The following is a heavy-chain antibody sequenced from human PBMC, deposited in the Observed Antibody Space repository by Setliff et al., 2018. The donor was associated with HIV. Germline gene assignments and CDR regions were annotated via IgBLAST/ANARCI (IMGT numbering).Heavy chain of an antibody. V-gene: IGHV4-4*09. CDR2: IYSAGST. CDR3: VREYSGVYPDFSFYIDV. Sequence: PSETLSLTCTVSGGSTSSYYWSWIRQPPGKGLEWIGHIYSAGSTNYNPTLTSRVTMSVDMSKNQFSLKLRSVTAADMAVYYCVREYSGVYPDFSFYIDVWGKGTTVTVSS. CDR1: GGSTSSYY. D-gene: IGHD5-12*01. J-gene: IGHJ6*03.